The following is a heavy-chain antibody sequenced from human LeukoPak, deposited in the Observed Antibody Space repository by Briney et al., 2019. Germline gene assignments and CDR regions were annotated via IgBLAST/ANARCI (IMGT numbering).Heavy chain of an antibody. V-gene: IGHV1-18*01. D-gene: IGHD1-7*01. J-gene: IGHJ4*02. CDR1: GYPFTNYG. CDR2: ISAYNGKT. CDR3: ARGDWNYVSGGDSLDY. Sequence: ASVKVSCKASGYPFTNYGINWVRQAPGQGLEWMAWISAYNGKTKFAHNLQGRVTLTTDTSTSTACMELRSLRSDDTAFYYCARGDWNYVSGGDSLDYWGQGTLVTVSS.